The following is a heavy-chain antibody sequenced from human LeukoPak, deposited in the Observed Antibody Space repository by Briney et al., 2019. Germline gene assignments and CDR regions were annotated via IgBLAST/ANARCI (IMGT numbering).Heavy chain of an antibody. CDR3: ARVEEGQYYFDY. CDR1: GGSISSGSFY. D-gene: IGHD4-11*01. Sequence: SQTLSLTCTVSGGSISSGSFYWSWIRQPAGQGLEWIGRIYTSGITNYNPSLKSRVTISVDTSKNQFSLKLSSVTAADTAVYYCARVEEGQYYFDYWGQGTLVTVSS. V-gene: IGHV4-61*02. CDR2: IYTSGIT. J-gene: IGHJ4*02.